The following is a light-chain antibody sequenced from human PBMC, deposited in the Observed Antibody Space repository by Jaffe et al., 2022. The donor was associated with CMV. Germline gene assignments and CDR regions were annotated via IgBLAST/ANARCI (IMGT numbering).Light chain of an antibody. V-gene: IGKV1-12*01. Sequence: DIQMTQSPSSVSASVGDKVTITCRASQAIATWIAWYQQRPGKAPTLLIYGATTLQSGVPSRFSGSVSGTDFTLTISGLQPEDFATYYCQRANSSPLFGGGTKVEI. J-gene: IGKJ4*01. CDR3: QRANSSPL. CDR2: GAT. CDR1: QAIATW.